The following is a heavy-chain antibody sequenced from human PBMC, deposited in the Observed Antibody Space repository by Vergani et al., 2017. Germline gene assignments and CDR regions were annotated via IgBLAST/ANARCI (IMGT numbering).Heavy chain of an antibody. CDR1: DDSISSGGYY. CDR2: IYYSGST. J-gene: IGHJ5*02. D-gene: IGHD6-6*01. V-gene: IGHV4-31*03. CDR3: ARNPIAALPSHNWFAP. Sequence: QVQLQESGPGLVKPSQTLSLTCTVSDDSISSGGYYWSWIRQPPGKGLEWIGYIYYSGSTYYNPSLKSRFTISVETSKNQFSLTLSSVTAADTAVYYCARNPIAALPSHNWFAPWGQGTRVTVSS.